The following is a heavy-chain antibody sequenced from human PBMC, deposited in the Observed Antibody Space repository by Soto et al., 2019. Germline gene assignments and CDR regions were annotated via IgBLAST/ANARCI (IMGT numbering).Heavy chain of an antibody. CDR2: ISTYNGDT. CDR1: GYIFTTYG. D-gene: IGHD3-3*01. Sequence: QVHLVQSGAELKKPGASVRVSCKASGYIFTTYGISWVRQAPGQGLEWMGWISTYNGDTNHAQKLYGRLTMTRDTATSTAYMELRSLRSDDTAVYYCARERLIAGGARRFYDTSTDAEGGWFDPWGQGTLVTVSS. CDR3: ARERLIAGGARRFYDTSTDAEGGWFDP. V-gene: IGHV1-18*01. J-gene: IGHJ5*02.